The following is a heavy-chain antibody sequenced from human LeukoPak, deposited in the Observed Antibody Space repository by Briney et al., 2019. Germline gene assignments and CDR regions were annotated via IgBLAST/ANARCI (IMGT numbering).Heavy chain of an antibody. CDR2: IHASGST. Sequence: SETLSLTYTVSGGSITNYYWTWIRQPPGKGLEWIGRIHASGSTYYNPSLKSRVSMSIDMSKNQFSLRLSSVTAADTAVFYCARDIGSRIWGTGTTVIVSS. CDR1: GGSITNYY. CDR3: ARDIGSRI. D-gene: IGHD1-26*01. V-gene: IGHV4-4*07. J-gene: IGHJ6*04.